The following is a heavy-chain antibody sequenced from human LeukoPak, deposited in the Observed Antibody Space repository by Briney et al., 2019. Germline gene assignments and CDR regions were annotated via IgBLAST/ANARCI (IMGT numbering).Heavy chain of an antibody. CDR3: AKSQQWLVPYFQH. CDR1: GFTFDDYA. V-gene: IGHV3-9*01. CDR2: ISWNSGSI. D-gene: IGHD6-19*01. J-gene: IGHJ1*01. Sequence: PGRSLRLSCAASGFTFDDYAVHWVRQAPGKGLEWVSGISWNSGSIGYADSVKGRFTISRDNAKNSLYLQMNSLRAEDTALYYCAKSQQWLVPYFQHWGQGTLVTVSS.